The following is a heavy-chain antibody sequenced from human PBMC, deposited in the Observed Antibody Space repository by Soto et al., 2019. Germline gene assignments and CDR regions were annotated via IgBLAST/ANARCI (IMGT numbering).Heavy chain of an antibody. J-gene: IGHJ4*01. CDR3: ARVRVGATYYFDN. Sequence: PGGSLRLSCAASGFTFSDYYMSWIRQAPGKGLEWISYISGRATDTRYADSVKGRFTISRDNVNKSVFLQMNSLTAEDAAVYYCARVRVGATYYFDNWGQGTLVTVSS. V-gene: IGHV3-11*06. D-gene: IGHD1-26*01. CDR1: GFTFSDYY. CDR2: ISGRATDT.